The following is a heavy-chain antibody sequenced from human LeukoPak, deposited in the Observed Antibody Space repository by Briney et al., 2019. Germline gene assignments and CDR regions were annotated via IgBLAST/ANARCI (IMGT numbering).Heavy chain of an antibody. V-gene: IGHV5-51*01. CDR1: GYTFSSYW. J-gene: IGHJ4*02. CDR3: ARQNDFRLDY. Sequence: GEPLKISCKGSGYTFSSYWIGWVRQMPGKGLEWMGIIYPGDSDTRYSPSLQGQVTISVDTSIGTAYLQWSSLKASDTAIYHCARQNDFRLDYWGQGTLVTVSS. D-gene: IGHD3-3*01. CDR2: IYPGDSDT.